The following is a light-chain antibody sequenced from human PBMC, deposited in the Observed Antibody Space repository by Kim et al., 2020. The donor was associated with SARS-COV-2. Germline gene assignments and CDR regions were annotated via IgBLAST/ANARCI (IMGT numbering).Light chain of an antibody. V-gene: IGKV1-27*01. Sequence: ASIGDRVTITGRASQDIANSLAWYQQKPGKVPQVLIYAASTLQSGVPSRFSGSGSGTEFTLTIGSLQTEDVATYYCQKYNSAPWTFGPGTKVDIK. CDR2: AAS. CDR3: QKYNSAPWT. CDR1: QDIANS. J-gene: IGKJ1*01.